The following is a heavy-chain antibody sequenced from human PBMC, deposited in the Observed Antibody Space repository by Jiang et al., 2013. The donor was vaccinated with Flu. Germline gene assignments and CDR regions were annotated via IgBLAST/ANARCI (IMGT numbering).Heavy chain of an antibody. Sequence: GAEVKKPGESLKISCKGSGYSFTSYWISWVRQMPGKGLEWMGRIDPSDSYTNYSPSFQGHVTISADKSISTAYLQWSSLKASDTAMYYCARHLGYYGSGSYYAAPWGQGTLVTVSS. CDR3: ARHLGYYGSGSYYAAP. D-gene: IGHD3-10*01. V-gene: IGHV5-10-1*01. J-gene: IGHJ5*02. CDR1: GYSFTSYW. CDR2: IDPSDSYT.